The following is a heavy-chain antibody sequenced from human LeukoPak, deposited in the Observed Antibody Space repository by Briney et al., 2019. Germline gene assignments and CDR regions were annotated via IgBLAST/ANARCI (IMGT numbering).Heavy chain of an antibody. Sequence: SETLSLTCAVYGGSFTGYYWSWIRQPPGKGLEWIGEINRNGNTNYNPSLKSRVTMSVDTSKKQFSLNLSSVTAADTAVYYCARGYAKVAAVRGSIITGAIYFDSWGQGTLVTVSS. D-gene: IGHD3-10*01. J-gene: IGHJ4*02. CDR2: INRNGNT. CDR3: ARGYAKVAAVRGSIITGAIYFDS. V-gene: IGHV4-34*01. CDR1: GGSFTGYY.